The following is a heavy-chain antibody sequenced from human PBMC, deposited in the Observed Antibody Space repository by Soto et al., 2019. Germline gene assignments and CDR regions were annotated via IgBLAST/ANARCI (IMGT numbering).Heavy chain of an antibody. CDR2: IKSKTDDGTA. J-gene: IGHJ4*02. V-gene: IGHV3-15*01. CDR1: GFTFSDAW. Sequence: GSLRLSCAVSGFTFSDAWMNWARQAPGKGLEWVGRIKSKTDDGTADYAAPVRGRFTISRDDSKKTLFLQMNSLKTEDTAVYYCTTYCSGTGCFSEGRMANWGQGTLVTVSS. CDR3: TTYCSGTGCFSEGRMAN. D-gene: IGHD2-2*01.